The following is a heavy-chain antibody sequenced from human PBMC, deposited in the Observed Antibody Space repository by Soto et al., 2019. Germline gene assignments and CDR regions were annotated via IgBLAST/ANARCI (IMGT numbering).Heavy chain of an antibody. CDR1: GYTCTSYG. CDR2: IIAYNGNT. Sequence: ASVKFSGKASGYTCTSYGIIWVRQAPGQGLEWMGWIIAYNGNTNYAQKLQGRVTMTTDTSTSTAYTELRSLRSDDTAVYYCARVLGYCGGDCYMYYFDYWGQGTLVTVPQ. V-gene: IGHV1-18*04. J-gene: IGHJ4*02. CDR3: ARVLGYCGGDCYMYYFDY. D-gene: IGHD2-21*02.